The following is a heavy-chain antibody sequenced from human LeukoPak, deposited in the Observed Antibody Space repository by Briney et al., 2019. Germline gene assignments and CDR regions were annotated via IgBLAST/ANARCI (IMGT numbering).Heavy chain of an antibody. J-gene: IGHJ4*02. Sequence: GSLRLSCAASGFTFSSYAMSWVRQAPGKGLEWVSAISGSGGSTYYADSVKGRSTISRDNSKNTLYLQMNSLRAEDTAVYYRAKVGYYDSSGYYSGWGQGTLVTVSS. CDR2: ISGSGGST. V-gene: IGHV3-23*01. CDR1: GFTFSSYA. CDR3: AKVGYYDSSGYYSG. D-gene: IGHD3-22*01.